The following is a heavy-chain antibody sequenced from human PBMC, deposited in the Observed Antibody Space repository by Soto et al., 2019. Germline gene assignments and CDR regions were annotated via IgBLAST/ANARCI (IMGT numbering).Heavy chain of an antibody. CDR3: ARGEYSGFGDY. D-gene: IGHD5-12*01. V-gene: IGHV3-48*02. CDR1: GFTFSFFN. CDR2: ISSSSSPI. J-gene: IGHJ4*02. Sequence: PGGSLRLSCAASGFTFSFFNMNWVRQAPGKGLEWVSYISSSSSPIYYADSVKGRFTISRDNAKISPYLQMNSLRDKDTAVYYCARGEYSGFGDYWGQGTLVTDCS.